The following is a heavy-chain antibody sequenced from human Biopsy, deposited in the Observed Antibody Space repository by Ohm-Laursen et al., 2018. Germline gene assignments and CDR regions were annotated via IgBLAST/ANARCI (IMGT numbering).Heavy chain of an antibody. CDR2: ISSSGSTI. CDR3: ARDYPSYSSVWYREPIIHC. Sequence: SLRLSCAASGFIFSTYTMNWVRQAPGKGLEWVSCISSSGSTIHYADSVKGRFTISRDNAKNSLYLQMNSLRAEDTAVYYCARDYPSYSSVWYREPIIHCWGQGTLVTVSS. D-gene: IGHD6-19*01. V-gene: IGHV3-48*04. CDR1: GFIFSTYT. J-gene: IGHJ4*02.